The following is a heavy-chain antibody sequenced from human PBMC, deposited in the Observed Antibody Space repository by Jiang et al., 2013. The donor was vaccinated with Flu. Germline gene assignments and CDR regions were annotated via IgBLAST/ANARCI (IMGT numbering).Heavy chain of an antibody. CDR3: ARQRATIFTHNWFDP. Sequence: GAEVKKPGESLRISCKGSGYSFTSYWISWVRQMPGKGLEWMGRIDPSDSYTNYSPSFQGHVTISADKSISTAYLQWSSLKASDTAMYYCARQRATIFTHNWFDPWGQGTLVTVSS. CDR1: GYSFTSYW. D-gene: IGHD3-3*01. J-gene: IGHJ5*02. V-gene: IGHV5-10-1*01. CDR2: IDPSDSYT.